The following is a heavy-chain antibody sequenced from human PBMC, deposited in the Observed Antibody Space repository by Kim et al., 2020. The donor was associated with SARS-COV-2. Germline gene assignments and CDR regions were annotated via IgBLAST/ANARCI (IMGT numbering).Heavy chain of an antibody. J-gene: IGHJ4*02. CDR3: ASGQPLDY. D-gene: IGHD2-2*01. V-gene: IGHV4-31*03. Sequence: SETLSLTCSVSGGSIRSGGKFWTWIRQHPAKGLVWIGYISYSGNSHYSPSLRIRVSISLQTSENQFSLELTSVTAADTAVYYCASGQPLDYWGQGILVTVSS. CDR2: ISYSGNS. CDR1: GGSIRSGGKF.